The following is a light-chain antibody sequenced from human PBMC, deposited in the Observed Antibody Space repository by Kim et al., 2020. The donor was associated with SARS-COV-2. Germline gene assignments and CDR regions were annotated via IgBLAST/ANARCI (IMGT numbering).Light chain of an antibody. CDR3: QVWDSSSDRPYV. V-gene: IGLV3-21*04. CDR1: NIGSKS. Sequence: YELTQPPSVSLAPGETARISCGGYNIGSKSVHWYQQRPGQAPVLVIYYNSDRPSGIPERFSGSNSGNTATLSISRVDAGDEADYYCQVWDSSSDRPYVFGTGTKVTVL. CDR2: YNS. J-gene: IGLJ1*01.